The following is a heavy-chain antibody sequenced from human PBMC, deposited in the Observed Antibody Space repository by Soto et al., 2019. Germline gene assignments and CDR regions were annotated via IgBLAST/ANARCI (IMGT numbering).Heavy chain of an antibody. CDR3: ARGVVVAVAAAAGGWFDP. J-gene: IGHJ5*02. CDR2: MNPNSGNT. D-gene: IGHD2-15*01. V-gene: IGHV1-8*01. CDR1: GYTFTSYD. Sequence: QVQLVQSGAEVKKPGASVKVSCKASGYTFTSYDINWVRQATGQGLEWMGWMNPNSGNTGYAQKFQGRVTMTRNTTISTDYMELSSLRCEDTDVYYCARGVVVAVAAAAGGWFDPWGQGTLVTVSS.